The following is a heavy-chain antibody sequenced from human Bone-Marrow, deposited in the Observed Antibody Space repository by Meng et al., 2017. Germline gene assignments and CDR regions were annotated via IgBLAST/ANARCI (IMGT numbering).Heavy chain of an antibody. Sequence: ASVKVSCKASGYTFTSYAMHWVRQAPGQRLEWMGWINAGNGNTKYSQKFQGRVTITRDTSASTAYMELSSLRSEDTAVYYCARVGILDCSSTSCYVFDYWGQGTLVTVSS. V-gene: IGHV1-3*01. CDR2: INAGNGNT. CDR3: ARVGILDCSSTSCYVFDY. J-gene: IGHJ4*02. CDR1: GYTFTSYA. D-gene: IGHD2-2*01.